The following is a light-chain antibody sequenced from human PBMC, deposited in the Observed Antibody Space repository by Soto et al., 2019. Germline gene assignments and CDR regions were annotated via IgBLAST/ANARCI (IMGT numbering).Light chain of an antibody. V-gene: IGKV3-11*01. CDR3: QQYYSYPQIPFT. J-gene: IGKJ3*01. CDR1: QSVSSY. CDR2: DAS. Sequence: EIVLTQSPATLSLSPGERATLSCRASQSVSSYLAWYQQKPGQAPRLLIYDASNRATGIPARFSGSGSGTDFTLTISSLEPEDFATYYCQQYYSYPQIPFTFGPGTKVDIK.